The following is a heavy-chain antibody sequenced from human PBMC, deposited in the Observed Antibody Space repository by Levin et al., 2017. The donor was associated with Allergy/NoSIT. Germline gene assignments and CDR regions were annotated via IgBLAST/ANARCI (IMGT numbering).Heavy chain of an antibody. CDR3: ARGPLAAAAHY. CDR2: ISGTSSAI. CDR1: GFTFRDYY. V-gene: IGHV3-11*05. J-gene: IGHJ4*02. Sequence: PGGSLRLSCAASGFTFRDYYMSWIRQAPGKGLELVSYISGTSSAIIYADSVKGRFTIPRDNAQNSLYLQMNSLRAEDTAVYFDARGPLAAAAHYSGQGTLVAVSS. D-gene: IGHD6-13*01.